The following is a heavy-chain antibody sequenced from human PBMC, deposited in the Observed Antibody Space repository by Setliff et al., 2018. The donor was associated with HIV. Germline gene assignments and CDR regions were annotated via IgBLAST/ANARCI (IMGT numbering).Heavy chain of an antibody. J-gene: IGHJ4*02. CDR2: INPSAVT. Sequence: GASVKVSCKASGYTSSNYYIHWVRQAPGQGLEWMGIINPSAVTSYGQKFQGRLTVTRDTSTSTVYMDLSSLRSDDTAVYFCARMQAYYNFWRSTYYFDYWGQGTPVTVSS. D-gene: IGHD3-3*01. CDR3: ARMQAYYNFWRSTYYFDY. CDR1: GYTSSNYY. V-gene: IGHV1-46*01.